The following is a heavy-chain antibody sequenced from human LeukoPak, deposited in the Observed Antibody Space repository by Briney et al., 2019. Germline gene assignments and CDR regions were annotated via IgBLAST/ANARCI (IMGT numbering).Heavy chain of an antibody. J-gene: IGHJ6*04. V-gene: IGHV1-69*06. Sequence: WASVKVSCKASGGTFSSYAISWVRQAPGQGLEWMGGIIPIFGTANYAQKFQGRVTITADKSTSTAYMELSSLRSEDTAVYYRARGGSGSYFSRYYYYGMDVWGKGTTVTVSS. CDR3: ARGGSGSYFSRYYYYGMDV. CDR2: IIPIFGTA. D-gene: IGHD3-10*01. CDR1: GGTFSSYA.